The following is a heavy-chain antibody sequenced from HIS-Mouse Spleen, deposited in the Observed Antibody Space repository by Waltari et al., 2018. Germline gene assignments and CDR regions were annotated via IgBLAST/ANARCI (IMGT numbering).Heavy chain of an antibody. Sequence: QVQLQESGPGLVKPSETLPLTCTVPGYSISSGYYRRRIRQPPGKGLEWIGSIYHSGSTYYNPSLKSRVTISVDTSKNQFSLKLSSVTAADTAVYYCARDPGYSSSSNAFDIWGQGTMVTVSS. CDR3: ARDPGYSSSSNAFDI. CDR2: IYHSGST. V-gene: IGHV4-38-2*02. J-gene: IGHJ3*02. CDR1: GYSISSGYY. D-gene: IGHD6-6*01.